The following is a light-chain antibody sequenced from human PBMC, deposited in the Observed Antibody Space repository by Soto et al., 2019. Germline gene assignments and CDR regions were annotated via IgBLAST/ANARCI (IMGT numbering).Light chain of an antibody. V-gene: IGLV2-14*03. CDR1: SSDVGGYNS. CDR2: DVS. J-gene: IGLJ1*01. CDR3: CSYGSGSTLYV. Sequence: QSALTQPASLSGSPGQSITISCTGTSSDVGGYNSVSWYQQHPGKAPKVIIFDVSSRPSGVSSRFSGSKSGNTASLTISGLQAEDEAAYYCCSYGSGSTLYVFGAGTKVTVL.